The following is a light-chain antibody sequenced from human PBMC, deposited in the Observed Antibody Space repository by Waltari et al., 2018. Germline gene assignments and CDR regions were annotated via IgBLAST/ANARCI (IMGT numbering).Light chain of an antibody. CDR3: QQRRNLPLT. Sequence: IVLTHSPAMLSLSRGDRATLSCRASHSVNWYLAWYQQRPGQAPRLLIYDASNRATGIPARFSGSGSETDFTLTISSLEPEDSAVYYCQQRRNLPLTFGGGTKVEIK. V-gene: IGKV3-11*01. CDR1: HSVNWY. J-gene: IGKJ4*02. CDR2: DAS.